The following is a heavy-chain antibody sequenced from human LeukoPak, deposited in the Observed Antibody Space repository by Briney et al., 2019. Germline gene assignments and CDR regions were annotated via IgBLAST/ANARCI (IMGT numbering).Heavy chain of an antibody. CDR3: ARVYGGEIDY. J-gene: IGHJ4*02. V-gene: IGHV3-30*03. D-gene: IGHD2-8*01. CDR1: GFTFSSYG. CDR2: ISYDGSNK. Sequence: GGSLRLSCAASGFTFSSYGMHWVRQAPGKGLEWVAVISYDGSNKYYADSVKGRFTVSRDNSRNTVFLQMNSLRPEDTALYYCARVYGGEIDYWGQGTQVTVSS.